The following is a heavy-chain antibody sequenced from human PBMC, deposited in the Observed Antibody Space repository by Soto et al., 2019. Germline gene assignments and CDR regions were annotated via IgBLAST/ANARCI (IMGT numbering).Heavy chain of an antibody. V-gene: IGHV4-34*01. J-gene: IGHJ4*02. Sequence: PSETLSLTCAVYGGSFSGYYWSWIRQPPGKGLEWIGEINHSGSTNYNPSLKSRVTISVDTSKNQFSLKLSSVTAADTAVYYCARGRGKVAAAGTGDYWGQGTLVTVSS. CDR1: GGSFSGYY. CDR2: INHSGST. CDR3: ARGRGKVAAAGTGDY. D-gene: IGHD6-13*01.